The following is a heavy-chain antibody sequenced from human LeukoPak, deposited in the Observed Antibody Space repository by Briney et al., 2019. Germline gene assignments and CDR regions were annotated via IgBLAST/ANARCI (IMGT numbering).Heavy chain of an antibody. CDR2: ISAYNGNT. Sequence: ASVKVSCKASGYTFTSYGISWVRPAPGQGLEWMGWISAYNGNTNYAQKFQGRVTMTRDTSISTAYMELSRLRSDDTAVYYCARDVVPAASWFDPWGQGTLVTVPS. CDR3: ARDVVPAASWFDP. D-gene: IGHD2-2*01. J-gene: IGHJ5*02. CDR1: GYTFTSYG. V-gene: IGHV1-18*01.